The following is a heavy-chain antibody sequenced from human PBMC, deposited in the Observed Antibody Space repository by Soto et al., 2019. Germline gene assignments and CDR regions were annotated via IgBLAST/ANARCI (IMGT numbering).Heavy chain of an antibody. J-gene: IGHJ4*02. CDR3: AADTGDIEVVPATT. Sequence: PSETLSLTCTISGGSPSYYYWTWIRQPPGKGLEWIGNIEDSGKTNYNPSLRGRVTISGDTSSNQFSLILRSVTAADTAVYYCAADTGDIEVVPATTWGQGTLVTVSS. CDR2: IEDSGKT. D-gene: IGHD2-15*01. CDR1: GGSPSYYY. V-gene: IGHV4-59*12.